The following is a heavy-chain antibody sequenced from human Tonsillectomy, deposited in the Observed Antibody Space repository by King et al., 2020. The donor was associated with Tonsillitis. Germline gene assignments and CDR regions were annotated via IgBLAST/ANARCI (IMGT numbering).Heavy chain of an antibody. CDR3: ARGSAVVKNGMDV. D-gene: IGHD4-23*01. J-gene: IGHJ6*02. CDR2: IYYSGIT. CDR1: GGSVSSGSYY. V-gene: IGHV4-61*01. Sequence: QLQESGPGLVKPSETLSLTCTVSGGSVSSGSYYWSWIRQPPGKGLEWIGYIYYSGITNNNPSLKRRVSTSIDTSKNQFSLKLSSVTAADTAVYYCARGSAVVKNGMDVWGQGTTVTVSS.